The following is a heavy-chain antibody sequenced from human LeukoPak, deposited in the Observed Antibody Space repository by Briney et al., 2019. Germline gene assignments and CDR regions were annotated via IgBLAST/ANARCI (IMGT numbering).Heavy chain of an antibody. V-gene: IGHV3-7*01. Sequence: GGSLRLSCAASGFSFSSYWMSWVRQAPGKGLEWVANIKQDGSEKYYVDSVKGRFTISRDNAKKSLYLQMNSLRAEDTAVYYCARRRPVTEATFGPFDYWGQGTLVTVSS. J-gene: IGHJ4*02. D-gene: IGHD3-10*02. CDR1: GFSFSSYW. CDR2: IKQDGSEK. CDR3: ARRRPVTEATFGPFDY.